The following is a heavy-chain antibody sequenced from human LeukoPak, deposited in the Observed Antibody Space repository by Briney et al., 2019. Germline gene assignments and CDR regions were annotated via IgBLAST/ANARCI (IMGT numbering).Heavy chain of an antibody. D-gene: IGHD3-22*01. CDR2: IIPILGIA. Sequence: SVKVSCKASGGTFSSYTISWVRQAPGQGLEWMGRIIPILGIANYAQKFQGRVTITADKSTSTAYMELSSLRSEDTAVYYCARGRYYHDSSESWFDPWGQGTLVTVSS. CDR1: GGTFSSYT. J-gene: IGHJ5*02. V-gene: IGHV1-69*02. CDR3: ARGRYYHDSSESWFDP.